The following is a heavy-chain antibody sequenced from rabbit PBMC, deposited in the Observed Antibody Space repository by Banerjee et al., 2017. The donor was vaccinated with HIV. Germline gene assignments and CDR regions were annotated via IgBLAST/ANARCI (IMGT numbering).Heavy chain of an antibody. CDR3: ARRGAGAAGDNYATGDAFDP. J-gene: IGHJ2*01. CDR1: GFSFSSSYW. Sequence: QSLEESGGDLVKPGASLTLTCTASGFSFSSSYWICWVRQAPGKRPEWIACIYTGSSGNTDYATWAKGRFTISETSSTTVTLQMTSLTAADTATYFCARRGAGAAGDNYATGDAFDPWGPGTLVTVS. D-gene: IGHD6-1*01. CDR2: IYTGSSGNT. V-gene: IGHV1S40*01.